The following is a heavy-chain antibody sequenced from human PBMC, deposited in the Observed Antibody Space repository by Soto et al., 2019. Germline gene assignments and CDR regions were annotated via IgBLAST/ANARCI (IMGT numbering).Heavy chain of an antibody. V-gene: IGHV3-30-3*01. D-gene: IGHD5-12*01. J-gene: IGHJ4*02. CDR1: GFTFSSYA. CDR2: ISYDGSNK. Sequence: QVQLVESGGGVVQPGRSLRLSCAASGFTFSSYAMHWVRQAPGKGLEWVAVISYDGSNKYYADSVKGRFTISRDNSKNTLYRQMNSLRAEDTAVYYCASDPQMATISHYFDYWGQGTLVTVSS. CDR3: ASDPQMATISHYFDY.